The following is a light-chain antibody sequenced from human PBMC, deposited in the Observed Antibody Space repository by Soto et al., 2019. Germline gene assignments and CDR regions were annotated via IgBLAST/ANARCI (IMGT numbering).Light chain of an antibody. J-gene: IGLJ1*01. CDR2: GNS. CDR1: SSNIGAGYD. V-gene: IGLV1-40*01. CDR3: QSYDSSLRDV. Sequence: QSVLTQPPSVSGAPGQRVTISCTGSSSNIGAGYDVHWYQQLPGTAPKLLIYGNSNRPSGVPDRFSGPKSGTSASLAITGLQAEDEADYYCQSYDSSLRDVFGNGTKVTVL.